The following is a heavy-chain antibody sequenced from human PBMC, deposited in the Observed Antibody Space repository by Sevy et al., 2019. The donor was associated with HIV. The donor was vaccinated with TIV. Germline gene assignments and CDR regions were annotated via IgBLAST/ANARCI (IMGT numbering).Heavy chain of an antibody. V-gene: IGHV3-49*04. CDR1: GFTFTDYA. D-gene: IGHD1-1*01. J-gene: IGHJ1*01. Sequence: GGSLRLSCTASGFTFTDYAMNWVRQSPGKGLEWVAFFKRKADGGTLDHAASVKGRFTISRDDPKNIAYLQMNDLKTEDTGVYYSTRWKGAQSVSDNWGHGAMVTVSS. CDR3: TRWKGAQSVSDN. CDR2: FKRKADGGTL.